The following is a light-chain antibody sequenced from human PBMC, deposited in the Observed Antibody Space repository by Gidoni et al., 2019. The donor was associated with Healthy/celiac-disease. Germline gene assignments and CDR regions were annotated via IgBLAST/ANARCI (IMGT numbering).Light chain of an antibody. CDR3: GTWDSSLSAGGV. Sequence: QSVLTQPPSVSAAPGQKVTISCSGSSSNIGNNYVSWYQQLPGTAPQLLIYDNNTRPSGSPDRFSCSKSGTSATLGITGLLTGDEADYYCGTWDSSLSAGGVFGGGTKLTVL. CDR2: DNN. CDR1: SSNIGNNY. V-gene: IGLV1-51*01. J-gene: IGLJ3*02.